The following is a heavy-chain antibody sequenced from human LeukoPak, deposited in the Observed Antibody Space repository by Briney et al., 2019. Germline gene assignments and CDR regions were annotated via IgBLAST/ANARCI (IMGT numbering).Heavy chain of an antibody. V-gene: IGHV1-69*13. CDR3: ARISRSGWSGYFYNWFDP. CDR1: GGTFISYA. CDR2: IIPIFGTA. J-gene: IGHJ5*02. Sequence: ASVKVSCKASGGTFISYAISWVRQAPGQGLEWMGGIIPIFGTANYAQKFQGRVTITADESTSTAYMELSSLRSEDTAVYYCARISRSGWSGYFYNWFDPWGQGTLVTVSS. D-gene: IGHD3-3*01.